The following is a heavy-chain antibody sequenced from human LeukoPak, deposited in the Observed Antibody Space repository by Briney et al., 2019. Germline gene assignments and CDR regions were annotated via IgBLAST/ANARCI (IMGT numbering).Heavy chain of an antibody. D-gene: IGHD3-22*01. V-gene: IGHV3-30*02. Sequence: PGGSLRLACAPAGFTLSSYAMSWVRQAPGKGLGWVAFIREDGSNKYYADSGKGRFTLSRYNSKNTLYLQMNSLRAEDTAVYYCAKDGLDSGYFSLSPWGQGTMVSVSS. J-gene: IGHJ3*01. CDR1: GFTLSSYA. CDR2: IREDGSNK. CDR3: AKDGLDSGYFSLSP.